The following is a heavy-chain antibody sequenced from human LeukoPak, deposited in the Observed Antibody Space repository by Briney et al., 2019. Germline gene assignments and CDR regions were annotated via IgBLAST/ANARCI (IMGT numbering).Heavy chain of an antibody. CDR3: AGRGGSGYYFFDY. CDR1: GGSISSYY. V-gene: IGHV4-59*12. Sequence: SETLSLTCTVSGGSISSYYWNWIRQPPGKGLEWIGYIYYSGSTNYNPSLKSRVTISVDTSKNQFSLKLSSVTAADTAVCYCAGRGGSGYYFFDYWGQGTLVTVS. D-gene: IGHD3-22*01. CDR2: IYYSGST. J-gene: IGHJ4*02.